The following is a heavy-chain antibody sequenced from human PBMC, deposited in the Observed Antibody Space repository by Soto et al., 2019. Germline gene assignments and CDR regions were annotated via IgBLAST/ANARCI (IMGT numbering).Heavy chain of an antibody. D-gene: IGHD1-1*01. V-gene: IGHV3-33*01. Sequence: QVQLVESGGGVVQPGGSLRLSCAASGFTFDAYGFHWVRQAPGKGLARVAGVWSNGNLKYYADSVKGRFTISRDSSKSALNLQMNSLRADDTAVFYCAMIHLDKIMALDYWGQGTLVTVSS. CDR3: AMIHLDKIMALDY. CDR2: VWSNGNLK. CDR1: GFTFDAYG. J-gene: IGHJ4*02.